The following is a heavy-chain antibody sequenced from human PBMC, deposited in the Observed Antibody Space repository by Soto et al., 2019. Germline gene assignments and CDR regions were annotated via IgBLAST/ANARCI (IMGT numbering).Heavy chain of an antibody. CDR3: TTDRPFSRGGVIVT. D-gene: IGHD3-16*02. Sequence: EVQLVESGGGLIKPGGSVKFSWVFFGPIFSTFGLPGFPRPPGKGLEWVGRIKSNVNGGTTDYAAPVKGRFTISRDDSKDTLYLEMNSLKTEDTAVYYCTTDRPFSRGGVIVTWGQGAMVTVSS. CDR2: IKSNVNGGTT. CDR1: GPIFSTFG. J-gene: IGHJ3*01. V-gene: IGHV3-15*01.